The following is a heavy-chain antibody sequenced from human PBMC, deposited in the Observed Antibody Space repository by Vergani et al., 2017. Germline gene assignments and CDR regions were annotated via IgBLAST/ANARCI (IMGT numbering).Heavy chain of an antibody. J-gene: IGHJ3*01. Sequence: EVQLVESGGGLVQPGGSLRLSCAASGFTFSSYWMSWVRQAPGKGLEWVANIKQDGSEKYYVDSVKGRFTISRDNSKNTLFLHMNSLRPEDTAVYYCVRDVRVSRTWGQGTLVAVSS. CDR2: IKQDGSEK. CDR3: VRDVRVSRT. V-gene: IGHV3-7*01. CDR1: GFTFSSYW.